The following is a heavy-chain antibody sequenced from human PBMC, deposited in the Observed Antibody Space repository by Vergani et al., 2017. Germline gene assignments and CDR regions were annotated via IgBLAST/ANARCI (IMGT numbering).Heavy chain of an antibody. J-gene: IGHJ3*02. CDR3: ARAGRYCGGDCSNAFDI. CDR2: IYTSGST. D-gene: IGHD2-21*02. CDR1: GGSISSGGYY. Sequence: QVQLQESGPGLVKPSQTLSLTCTVSGGSISSGGYYWSWIRQHPGKGLEWIGRIYTSGSTNYNPSLKSRVTISVDTSKNQFSLKLSSVTAADTAVYYCARAGRYCGGDCSNAFDIWGQGTMVTVSS. V-gene: IGHV4-61*02.